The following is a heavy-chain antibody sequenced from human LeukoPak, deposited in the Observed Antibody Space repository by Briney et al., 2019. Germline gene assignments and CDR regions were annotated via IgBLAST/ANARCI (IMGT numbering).Heavy chain of an antibody. D-gene: IGHD1-1*01. CDR2: IYYSGST. CDR1: GGSLSGYY. V-gene: IGHV4-38-2*01. CDR3: ARRVATTGRYYFDY. Sequence: PSETLSLTCAVYGGSLSGYYWGWIRQPPGKGLEWIGSIYYSGSTYYNPSLKSRVTISVDASKNQFSLKLNSVTAADTAVYYCARRVATTGRYYFDYWGQGALVTVSS. J-gene: IGHJ4*02.